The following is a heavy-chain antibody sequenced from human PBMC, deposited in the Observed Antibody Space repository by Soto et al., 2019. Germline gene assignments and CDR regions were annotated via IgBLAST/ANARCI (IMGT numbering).Heavy chain of an antibody. J-gene: IGHJ5*02. CDR2: INAGNGNT. Sequence: ASVKVSCKASGYTFTSYAMHWVRQAPGQRLEWMGWINAGNGNTKYSQKFQGRVTITRDTSASTAYMELSSLRSEDTAVYYCARSDLSGYYDFNDNWFDPWGQGTLVTVSS. V-gene: IGHV1-3*01. D-gene: IGHD3-3*01. CDR3: ARSDLSGYYDFNDNWFDP. CDR1: GYTFTSYA.